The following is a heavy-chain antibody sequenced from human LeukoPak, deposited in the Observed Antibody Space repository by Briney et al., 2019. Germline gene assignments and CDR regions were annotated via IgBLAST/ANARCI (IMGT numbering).Heavy chain of an antibody. CDR2: IRYDGNLK. J-gene: IGHJ4*02. Sequence: GGSLRLSCAASGFNFSAYGMHWLRQAPGKGLEWVAFIRYDGNLKYYADSVKGRFTISRDNSKNTLDLQMNSLRVEDTAVYYCAKPTSLKDANYGLTGTNYWGQGILVTVSS. CDR3: AKPTSLKDANYGLTGTNY. CDR1: GFNFSAYG. D-gene: IGHD1-14*01. V-gene: IGHV3-30*02.